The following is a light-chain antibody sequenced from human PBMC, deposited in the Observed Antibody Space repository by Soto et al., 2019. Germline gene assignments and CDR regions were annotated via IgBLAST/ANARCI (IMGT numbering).Light chain of an antibody. CDR3: QQSNTYPHT. CDR2: AAS. V-gene: IGKV1-9*01. CDR1: QAISSS. J-gene: IGKJ2*01. Sequence: DIQLTQSPTVLSASVGDRVTITCRASQAISSSLAWYQQKPGKAPKLLIYAASTLQSGVPSGFSGSGSGTEFTLTISSLQPEDFATYYCQQSNTYPHTFRQGTKLEIK.